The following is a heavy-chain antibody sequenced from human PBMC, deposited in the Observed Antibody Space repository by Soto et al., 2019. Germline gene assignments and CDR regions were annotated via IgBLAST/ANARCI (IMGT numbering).Heavy chain of an antibody. V-gene: IGHV3-30-3*01. Sequence: QVQLVESGGGVVQPGRSLRLSCAASGFTFSSFAIHWVRQAPGKGLEWVALVSYDGISQYYAGSVKGRFTISRDNSKNTVYLQMNSLRAEDTAMYYCARDLETGTYGGVYWGQGTLVTVSS. D-gene: IGHD1-26*01. CDR1: GFTFSSFA. CDR3: ARDLETGTYGGVY. J-gene: IGHJ4*02. CDR2: VSYDGISQ.